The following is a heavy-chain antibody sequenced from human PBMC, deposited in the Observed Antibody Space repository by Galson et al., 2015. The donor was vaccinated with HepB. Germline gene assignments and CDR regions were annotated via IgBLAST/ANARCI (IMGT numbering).Heavy chain of an antibody. CDR3: ARDDIQSGSDS. Sequence: QSGAEVKKPGESLRISCKGSGYTFVSYWINWVRQMPGRGLECMGRIDPSDSSTTYSPSFQGHVTFSVDKSTNTAYLLWINLRASDSGMYYCARDDIQSGSDSWGQGTLVTVSS. V-gene: IGHV5-10-1*01. J-gene: IGHJ5*01. CDR2: IDPSDSST. D-gene: IGHD3-9*01. CDR1: GYTFVSYW.